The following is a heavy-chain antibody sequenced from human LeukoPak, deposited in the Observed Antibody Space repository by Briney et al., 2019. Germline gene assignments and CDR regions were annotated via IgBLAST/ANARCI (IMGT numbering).Heavy chain of an antibody. Sequence: SETLSLTCSVSGGSISSGDYYWSWIRQTPGKGLEWIGNIYYSGSTNYSASLKSRITISLDTSRNQFSLKLTPAYAADTAVYFCARDSALLWFGELDSWGQGTVVTVSS. V-gene: IGHV4-30-4*01. CDR2: IYYSGST. D-gene: IGHD3-10*01. CDR3: ARDSALLWFGELDS. CDR1: GGSISSGDYY. J-gene: IGHJ4*02.